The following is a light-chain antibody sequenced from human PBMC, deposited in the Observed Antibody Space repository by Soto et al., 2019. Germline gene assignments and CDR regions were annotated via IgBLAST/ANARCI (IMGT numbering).Light chain of an antibody. CDR2: DAS. CDR3: QQFHHYTYS. J-gene: IGKJ2*03. CDR1: QGIATA. V-gene: IGKV1D-13*01. Sequence: IQFTESPSYMSAALGDRVTIPCGASQGIATALAWYKQKPGKAPEFLIFDASILGPGVPSRFSGSGSETDFTLTISSLQPEDFATYSCQQFHHYTYSFGQG.